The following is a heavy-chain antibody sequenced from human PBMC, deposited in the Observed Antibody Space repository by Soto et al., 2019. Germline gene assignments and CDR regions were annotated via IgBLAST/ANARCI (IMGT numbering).Heavy chain of an antibody. D-gene: IGHD2-15*01. Sequence: PSETLSLTCTVSGGSIGSGGYYWSWIRQHPGKGLEWIGYIYYSGSTYYNPSLKSRVTISVDTPKNQFSLKLSSVTAADTAVYYFARGYCSGGSCYLYSHFDYWGQGTLVTVSS. CDR3: ARGYCSGGSCYLYSHFDY. CDR2: IYYSGST. V-gene: IGHV4-31*03. CDR1: GGSIGSGGYY. J-gene: IGHJ4*02.